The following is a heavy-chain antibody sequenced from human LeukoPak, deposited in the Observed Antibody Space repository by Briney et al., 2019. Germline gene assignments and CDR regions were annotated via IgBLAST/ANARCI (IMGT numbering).Heavy chain of an antibody. D-gene: IGHD3/OR15-3a*01. CDR1: GGSISSGDYY. CDR2: IYYSGST. V-gene: IGHV4-30-4*08. CDR3: ARGGLVTIFDY. J-gene: IGHJ4*02. Sequence: SETLSLTCTVSGGSISSGDYYWSWIRQPPGKGLEWIGYIYYSGSTYYNPSLKSRVTISVDTSKNQFSLKLSSVTAADTAVYYCARGGLVTIFDYWGQGTLVTVSS.